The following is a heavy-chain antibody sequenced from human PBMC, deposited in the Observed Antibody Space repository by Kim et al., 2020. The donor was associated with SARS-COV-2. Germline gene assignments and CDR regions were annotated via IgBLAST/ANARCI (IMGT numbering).Heavy chain of an antibody. CDR3: ARGLSSRVQGVDYFDS. V-gene: IGHV4-34*01. CDR1: GGSFSGYY. J-gene: IGHJ4*02. D-gene: IGHD3-10*01. Sequence: SETLSVTCAVYGGSFSGYYWSWIRQPPGKGLEWLGDISHTGSTNYNPSLKSRVTISLDTSKNQFYLKLRSVTAADTAVYYCARGLSSRVQGVDYFDSWGQGTLVTVSS. CDR2: ISHTGST.